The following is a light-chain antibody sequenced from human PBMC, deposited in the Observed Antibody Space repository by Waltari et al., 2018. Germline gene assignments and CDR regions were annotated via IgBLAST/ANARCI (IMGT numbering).Light chain of an antibody. CDR1: SSDVGGYNS. CDR3: SSYAGSNTYVL. V-gene: IGLV2-8*01. J-gene: IGLJ2*01. CDR2: GVS. Sequence: QSALTQPPSASGSPGQSVTISCTGTSSDVGGYNSVPWYQQHPGKVPKLVIFGVSKRPSGVPDRFSGSRSGNTASLTVSGLQAEDEADYYCSSYAGSNTYVLFGGGTKLTVL.